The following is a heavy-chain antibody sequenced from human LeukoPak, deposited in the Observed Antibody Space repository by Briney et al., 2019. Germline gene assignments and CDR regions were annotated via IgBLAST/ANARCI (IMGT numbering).Heavy chain of an antibody. Sequence: GASVKVSCKASGYTFTGYYVHWVRQAPGQGLEWMGWINPISGGTNYAQKFQGRVTMTRDTSISTAYMELSRLRSDDTAVYYCARYVMGLDFWGQGTLVTVSS. CDR3: ARYVMGLDF. V-gene: IGHV1-2*02. CDR1: GYTFTGYY. D-gene: IGHD2-8*01. CDR2: INPISGGT. J-gene: IGHJ4*02.